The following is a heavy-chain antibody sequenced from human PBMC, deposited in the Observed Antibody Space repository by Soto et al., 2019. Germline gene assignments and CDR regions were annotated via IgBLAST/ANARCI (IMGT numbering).Heavy chain of an antibody. CDR2: ISSSSSTI. V-gene: IGHV3-48*02. CDR1: GFTFSSYS. J-gene: IGHJ6*02. Sequence: PVGSLRLSCAASGFTFSSYSMNWVRQAPGKGLEWVSYISSSSSTIYYADSVKGRFTISRDNAKNSLYLQMNSLRDEDTAVYYCARDEYSGYDAYYYYYGMDVWGQGTTVTVSS. D-gene: IGHD5-12*01. CDR3: ARDEYSGYDAYYYYYGMDV.